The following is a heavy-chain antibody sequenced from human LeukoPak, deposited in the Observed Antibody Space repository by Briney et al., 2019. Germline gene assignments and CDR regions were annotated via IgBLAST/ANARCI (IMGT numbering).Heavy chain of an antibody. Sequence: ASVKVSCKASGYTFTSYYMHWVRQAPGQGLEWMGIINPSSGGTSYAQKFQGRVTMTRDTSTSTAYMELRSLRSDDTAVYYCARTVGAKENAFDIWGQGAMVTVSS. CDR1: GYTFTSYY. CDR2: INPSSGGT. J-gene: IGHJ3*02. V-gene: IGHV1-46*01. CDR3: ARTVGAKENAFDI. D-gene: IGHD1-26*01.